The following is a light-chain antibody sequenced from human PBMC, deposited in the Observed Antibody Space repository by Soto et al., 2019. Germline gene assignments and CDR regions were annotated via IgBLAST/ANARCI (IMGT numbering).Light chain of an antibody. CDR1: ESVSRN. CDR2: GAS. CDR3: QQSNNWPPIT. V-gene: IGKV3-15*01. J-gene: IGKJ5*01. Sequence: EIVLTQSPATLSVSPGESATLSCRASESVSRNLAWFQQKPGQAPRLLIYGASTRATGVPARFSGSGSGTEFTLPISSLQSEDFAVYYCQQSNNWPPITFGQGTRLEIK.